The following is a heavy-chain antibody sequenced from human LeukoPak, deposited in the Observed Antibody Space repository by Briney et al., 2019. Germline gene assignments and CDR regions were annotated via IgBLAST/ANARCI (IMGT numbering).Heavy chain of an antibody. CDR2: ITSSSRYI. Sequence: GGSLRLSCAASGFTFSSYSMNWVRQAPGEGLEWVSSITSSSRYIYSADSLKGRFTISRDNAKNSLYLQMNSLRAEDTAVYYCATAPRGYSYGWDFDYWGQGTLVTVSS. CDR3: ATAPRGYSYGWDFDY. D-gene: IGHD5-18*01. CDR1: GFTFSSYS. J-gene: IGHJ4*02. V-gene: IGHV3-21*01.